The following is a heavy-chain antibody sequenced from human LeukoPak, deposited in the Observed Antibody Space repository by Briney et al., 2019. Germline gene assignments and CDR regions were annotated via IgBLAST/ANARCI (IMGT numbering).Heavy chain of an antibody. Sequence: PSETLSLTCAVSGGSISSGGYSWSWIRQPPGKGLEWIGYIYHSGSTYYIPSLKSRVTISVDRSKNQFSLKLSSVTAADTAVYYCAAGPYYYDSSGYIFDYWGQGTLVTVSS. CDR1: GGSISSGGYS. CDR3: AAGPYYYDSSGYIFDY. V-gene: IGHV4-30-2*01. CDR2: IYHSGST. J-gene: IGHJ4*02. D-gene: IGHD3-22*01.